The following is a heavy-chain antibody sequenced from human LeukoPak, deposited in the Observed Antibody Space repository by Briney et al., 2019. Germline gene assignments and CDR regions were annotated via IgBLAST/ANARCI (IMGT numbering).Heavy chain of an antibody. CDR3: ARAKYYDFWSGYYNGSWDH. Sequence: SETLSLTCAVYGGSFSGYYWSWIRQPPGKGLEWNGEINHSGSTNYNPSLKSRVTISVDTSKNQFSLKLSSVTAADTAVYYCARAKYYDFWSGYYNGSWDHWGQGTLVTVSS. V-gene: IGHV4-34*01. J-gene: IGHJ4*02. CDR1: GGSFSGYY. D-gene: IGHD3-3*01. CDR2: INHSGST.